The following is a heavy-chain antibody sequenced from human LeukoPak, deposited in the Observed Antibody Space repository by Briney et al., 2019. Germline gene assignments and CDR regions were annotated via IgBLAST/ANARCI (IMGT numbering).Heavy chain of an antibody. CDR3: ARRNYDYVWGSYRYTGVTPFDW. D-gene: IGHD3-16*02. V-gene: IGHV4-34*01. CDR1: GGSFSGHY. Sequence: SETLSLTCAVYGGSFSGHYWSWIRQPPGKGLEWIGEINHSGSTNYNPSLKSRVTISVDTSKNQFSLKLSSVTAADTAVYYCARRNYDYVWGSYRYTGVTPFDWWGQGTLVTVSS. J-gene: IGHJ4*02. CDR2: INHSGST.